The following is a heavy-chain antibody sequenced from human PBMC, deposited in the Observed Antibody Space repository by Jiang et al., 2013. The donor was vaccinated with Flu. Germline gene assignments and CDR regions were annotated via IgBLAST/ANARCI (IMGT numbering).Heavy chain of an antibody. CDR3: ARVGTVVVVAATIGSPVDPGPGQAFDI. CDR1: GYTFTSYA. J-gene: IGHJ3*02. CDR2: INAGNGNT. Sequence: EVKKPGASVKVSCKASGYTFTSYAMHWVRQAPGQRLEWMGWINAGNGNTKYSQKFQGRVTITRDTSASTAYMELSSLRSEDTAVYYCARVGTVVVVAATIGSPVDPGPGQAFDIWGQGTMVTVSS. V-gene: IGHV1-3*01. D-gene: IGHD2-15*01.